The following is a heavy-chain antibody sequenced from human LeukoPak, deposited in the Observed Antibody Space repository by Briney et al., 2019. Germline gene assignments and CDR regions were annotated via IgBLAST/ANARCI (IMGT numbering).Heavy chain of an antibody. CDR3: ARDEADLAYCGGDCYSLYFDY. CDR1: GYTSTGYY. V-gene: IGHV1-2*02. D-gene: IGHD2-21*02. CDR2: INPNSGGT. Sequence: ASVKVSCKASGYTSTGYYMHWVRQAPGQGLEWMGWINPNSGGTNYAQKFQGRVTMTRDTSISTAYMELSRLRSDDTAVYYCARDEADLAYCGGDCYSLYFDYWGQGTLVTVSS. J-gene: IGHJ4*02.